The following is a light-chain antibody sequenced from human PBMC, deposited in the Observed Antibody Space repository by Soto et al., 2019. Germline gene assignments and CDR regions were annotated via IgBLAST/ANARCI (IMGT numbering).Light chain of an antibody. CDR2: GNS. CDR1: SSNIGAGYD. Sequence: QSVLTQPPSVSGAPGQRVTISCTGSSSNIGAGYDVHWYQQLPGTAPKLLIYGNSNRPSGVPDRFSGSTSVTSASLAITGLQAEDEADYYCQSYDSSLSPVVFGGGTKLTFL. CDR3: QSYDSSLSPVV. V-gene: IGLV1-40*01. J-gene: IGLJ2*01.